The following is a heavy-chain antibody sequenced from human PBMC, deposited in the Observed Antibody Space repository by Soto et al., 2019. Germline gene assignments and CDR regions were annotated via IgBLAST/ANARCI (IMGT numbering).Heavy chain of an antibody. CDR1: VGTFSNYA. CDR3: ANLEAGVYSYHGMDV. V-gene: IGHV1-69*06. D-gene: IGHD3-10*01. Sequence: QVQLVQSGAEVKKPGSSVKVSCKASVGTFSNYAINWVRQAPGQGLEWMGGITPIFGSANYAQKFQGRVTIIADKSTNTVYMELSSLSSEDTAVYYCANLEAGVYSYHGMDVW. J-gene: IGHJ6*01. CDR2: ITPIFGSA.